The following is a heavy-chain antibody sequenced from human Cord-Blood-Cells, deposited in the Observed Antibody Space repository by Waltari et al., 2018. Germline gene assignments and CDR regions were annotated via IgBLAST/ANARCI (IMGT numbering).Heavy chain of an antibody. J-gene: IGHJ4*02. D-gene: IGHD6-13*01. CDR2: INHSGST. Sequence: HVQLQQWGAGLLKPSETPSLTCAVYGGSFSGYYWSWIRQPPGKGLEWIGEINHSGSTNYNPSLKRRVTISVDTSKNQFSLKLSSVTAADTAVYYCARGAWYSSSWYYFDYWGQGTLVTVSS. V-gene: IGHV4-34*01. CDR1: GGSFSGYY. CDR3: ARGAWYSSSWYYFDY.